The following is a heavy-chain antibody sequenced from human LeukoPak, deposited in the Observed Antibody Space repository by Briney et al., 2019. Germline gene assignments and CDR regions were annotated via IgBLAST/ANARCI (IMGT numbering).Heavy chain of an antibody. CDR2: INPNSGGT. J-gene: IGHJ6*03. CDR1: GYTFTGYY. D-gene: IGHD6-19*01. Sequence: ASVKVSCKASGYTFTGYYMHLVRQAPGQGLEWMGRINPNSGGTNYAQKFQGRVTMTRDTSISTAYMELSRLRSDDTAVYYCAREYSSGWPGYYMDVWGKGTTVTVSS. CDR3: AREYSSGWPGYYMDV. V-gene: IGHV1-2*06.